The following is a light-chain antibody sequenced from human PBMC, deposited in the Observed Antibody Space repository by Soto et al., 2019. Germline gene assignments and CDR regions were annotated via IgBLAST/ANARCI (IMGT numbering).Light chain of an antibody. Sequence: DIVMTQSPDSLAVSLGERATINCKSSQIVVYSSNNHNYLAWYQQKPGQPPKLLIYWASTRESGVPDRFSGSGSGTDFTLTISILQAEDVAVYYCPQYYSTPWTFGQGTKVEIK. J-gene: IGKJ1*01. CDR2: WAS. CDR3: PQYYSTPWT. CDR1: QIVVYSSNNHNY. V-gene: IGKV4-1*01.